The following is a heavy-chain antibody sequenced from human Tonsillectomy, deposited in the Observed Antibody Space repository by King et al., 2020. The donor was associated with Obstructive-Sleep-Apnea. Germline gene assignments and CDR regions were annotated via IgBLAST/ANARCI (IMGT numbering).Heavy chain of an antibody. CDR3: AKDLTPWGYGSGSHPYYYGMDV. V-gene: IGHV3-30*18. CDR2: ISYDGSNK. CDR1: GFTFSSYG. D-gene: IGHD3-10*01. J-gene: IGHJ6*02. Sequence: VQLVESGGGVVQPGRSLRLSCAASGFTFSSYGMHWVRQAPGKGLEWVAVISYDGSNKYYADSVKGRFTISRDNSKNTLYLQMNSLRAEDTAVYYCAKDLTPWGYGSGSHPYYYGMDVWGQGTTVTVSS.